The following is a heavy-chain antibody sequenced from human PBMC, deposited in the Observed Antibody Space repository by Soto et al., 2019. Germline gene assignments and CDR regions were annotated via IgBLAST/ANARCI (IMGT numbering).Heavy chain of an antibody. CDR3: AKESDGNSRYSDGFDP. Sequence: QVQLVESGGGVVQPGRSLRLSCAASGFTFSSYGMHWVRQAPGKGLEWVAVISYDGINKYYADSVKGRFTISRDNSKNALYLQMNTLRAAATAVYYCAKESDGNSRYSDGFDPWGQGTLVTVSS. D-gene: IGHD6-13*01. J-gene: IGHJ5*02. CDR2: ISYDGINK. CDR1: GFTFSSYG. V-gene: IGHV3-30*18.